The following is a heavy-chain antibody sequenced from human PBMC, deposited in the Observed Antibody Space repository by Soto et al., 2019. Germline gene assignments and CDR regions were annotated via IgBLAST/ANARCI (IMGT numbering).Heavy chain of an antibody. CDR3: ARDKDRQLIGGNYYHIMDV. CDR1: GGSFRTNA. Sequence: QVQLVQCGAEVKKPGSSVKISCKASGGSFRTNAFSWVRQAPGQGLEWMGGIIPIFPTPDYAQKFQGRVTITADESATTTYMELSSLRAEDTATYYCARDKDRQLIGGNYYHIMDVWGQGTTVTVSS. V-gene: IGHV1-69*12. CDR2: IIPIFPTP. D-gene: IGHD3-22*01. J-gene: IGHJ6*02.